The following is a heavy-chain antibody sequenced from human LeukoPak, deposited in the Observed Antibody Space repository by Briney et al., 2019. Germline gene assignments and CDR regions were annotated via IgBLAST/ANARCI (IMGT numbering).Heavy chain of an antibody. J-gene: IGHJ5*02. D-gene: IGHD2-2*01. CDR2: IYYSGST. CDR1: GGSISSSSYY. V-gene: IGHV4-39*01. Sequence: SETLSLTCTVSGGSISSSSYYWGWIRQPPGKGLEWIGSIYYSGSTYYNPSLKSRVTISVDTSKNQFSLKLSSVTAADTAVYYCARQPRGCSSTSCSDVWFDPWGQGTLVTVSS. CDR3: ARQPRGCSSTSCSDVWFDP.